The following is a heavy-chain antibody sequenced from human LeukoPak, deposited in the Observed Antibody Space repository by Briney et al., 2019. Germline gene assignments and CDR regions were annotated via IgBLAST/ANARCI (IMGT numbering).Heavy chain of an antibody. D-gene: IGHD2-15*01. Sequence: PSETLSLTCAVYGGSFSGDYWSWIRQPPGKGLEGMGYIYYSGSTNYNPSLKSRVTISVDTSKNQFSLKLTSVTAADTAVYYCARTMEGYCSGGSCYQYSYYMDVWGKGTTVTVSS. CDR3: ARTMEGYCSGGSCYQYSYYMDV. CDR1: GGSFSGDY. CDR2: IYYSGST. J-gene: IGHJ6*03. V-gene: IGHV4-59*01.